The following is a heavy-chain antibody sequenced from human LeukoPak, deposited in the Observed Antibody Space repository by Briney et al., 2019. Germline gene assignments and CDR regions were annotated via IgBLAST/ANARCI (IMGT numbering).Heavy chain of an antibody. CDR1: GFTFSSDG. J-gene: IGHJ4*02. Sequence: GGSLRLSCAASGFTFSSDGMHWVRQAPGKGLEWVSVISHDGSVKYYADSVRGRFTISRDNSKNTLYLQMNSLRPEDTALYYCASRSSSGWNYFDYWGQGTLVTVSS. CDR2: ISHDGSVK. D-gene: IGHD6-19*01. V-gene: IGHV3-30*03. CDR3: ASRSSSGWNYFDY.